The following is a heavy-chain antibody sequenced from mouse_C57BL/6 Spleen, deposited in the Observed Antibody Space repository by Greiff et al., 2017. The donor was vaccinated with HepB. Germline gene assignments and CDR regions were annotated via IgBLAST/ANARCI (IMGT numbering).Heavy chain of an antibody. D-gene: IGHD2-3*01. CDR1: GYTFTSYW. V-gene: IGHV1-64*01. J-gene: IGHJ4*01. CDR2: IHPNSGST. Sequence: QVQLQQSGAELVKPGASVKLSCKASGYTFTSYWMHWVKQRPGQGLEWIGMIHPNSGSTNYNEKFKSKATLTVDKSSSTAYMQLSSLTSEDSAVYYCARRRDGYYGMDYWGQGTSVTVSS. CDR3: ARRRDGYYGMDY.